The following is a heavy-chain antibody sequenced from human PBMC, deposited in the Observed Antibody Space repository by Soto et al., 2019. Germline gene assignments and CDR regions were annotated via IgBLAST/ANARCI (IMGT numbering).Heavy chain of an antibody. Sequence: GASVKVSCKASGGTFSSYTISWVRQAPGQGLEWMGRIIPILGIANYAQKFQGRVTITADKSTSTAYMELSSLRSEDTAVYYCARAVVPAAKYYFDYWGQGTLVTVSS. V-gene: IGHV1-69*02. CDR3: ARAVVPAAKYYFDY. J-gene: IGHJ4*02. CDR2: IIPILGIA. CDR1: GGTFSSYT. D-gene: IGHD2-2*01.